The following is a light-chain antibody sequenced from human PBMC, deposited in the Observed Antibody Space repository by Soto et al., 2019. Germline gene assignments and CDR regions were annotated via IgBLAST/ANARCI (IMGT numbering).Light chain of an antibody. CDR3: QQRSNWLYT. Sequence: EIVLTQSPPTLSLSPGEKATLSCRASQRVSSYLAWYQQKPGQAPRLLIYDASNRATGIPARFSGSGSGTDFTLTISSLEPEDFAVYYCQQRSNWLYTFGQGTKLEIK. CDR2: DAS. V-gene: IGKV3-11*01. CDR1: QRVSSY. J-gene: IGKJ2*01.